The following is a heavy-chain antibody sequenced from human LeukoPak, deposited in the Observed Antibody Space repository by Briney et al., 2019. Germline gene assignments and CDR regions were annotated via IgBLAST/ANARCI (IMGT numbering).Heavy chain of an antibody. V-gene: IGHV7-4-1*02. Sequence: ASVKVSCKASGYRFTAYGLNWVRQAPGQGLEWMGWISTNTGNPTYAQGFTGRFVFSLDTSVSTAYLQISSLKAEDTAVYYCARGATMIVVATITHFDYWGQGTLVTVSS. CDR3: ARGATMIVVATITHFDY. D-gene: IGHD3-22*01. CDR1: GYRFTAYG. J-gene: IGHJ4*02. CDR2: ISTNTGNP.